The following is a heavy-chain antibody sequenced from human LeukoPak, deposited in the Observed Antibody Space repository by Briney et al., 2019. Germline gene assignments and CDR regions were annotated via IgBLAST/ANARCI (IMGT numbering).Heavy chain of an antibody. Sequence: RASVKVSCKVSGYTLTELSMHWVRQAPGKGLEWMGGFYPEDGETIYAQKFQGRVTMTEDTSTDTAYMELSSLRSEDTAVYYCATAPNYYGSGSYIGWFDPWGQGTLVTVPS. CDR2: FYPEDGET. CDR1: GYTLTELS. D-gene: IGHD3-10*01. V-gene: IGHV1-24*01. CDR3: ATAPNYYGSGSYIGWFDP. J-gene: IGHJ5*02.